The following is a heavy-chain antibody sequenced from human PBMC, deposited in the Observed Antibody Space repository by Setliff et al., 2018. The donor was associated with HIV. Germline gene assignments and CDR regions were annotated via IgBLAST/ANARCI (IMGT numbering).Heavy chain of an antibody. V-gene: IGHV4-59*11. CDR1: GGSISSHY. Sequence: SETLSLTCTVSGGSISSHYWSWIRQPSGKGLEWIGSIYYSGSTNYNPSLKSRLTISVDTSKNQFSLKLSSVTAADTAVYYCARESEKGPNYLEYWGQGMLVTVSS. CDR2: IYYSGST. CDR3: ARESEKGPNYLEY. J-gene: IGHJ4*02.